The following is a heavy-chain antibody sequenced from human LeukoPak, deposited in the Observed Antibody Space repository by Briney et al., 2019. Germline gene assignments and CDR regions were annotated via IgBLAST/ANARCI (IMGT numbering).Heavy chain of an antibody. D-gene: IGHD6-6*01. V-gene: IGHV4-31*03. CDR1: GGSISSGGYY. CDR3: VRFRTSYLGLIDP. Sequence: PSETLSLTCTVSGGSISSGGYYWSWIRQHPGKGLEWIGYIYSSGSTYYNPSLKSRVTISGDTSKNQFSLRLSSVTAADTAMYYCVRFRTSYLGLIDPWGQGTLVTVSS. CDR2: IYSSGST. J-gene: IGHJ5*02.